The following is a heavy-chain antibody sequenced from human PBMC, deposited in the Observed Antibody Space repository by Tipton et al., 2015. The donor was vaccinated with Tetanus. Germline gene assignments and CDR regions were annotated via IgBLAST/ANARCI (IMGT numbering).Heavy chain of an antibody. CDR3: AKGKDVTIKGIALY. CDR2: ISYDGSNK. CDR1: GFTFSSYG. J-gene: IGHJ4*02. D-gene: IGHD2-21*01. V-gene: IGHV3-30*18. Sequence: SLRLSCAASGFTFSSYGMHWVRQAPGTGLEWEAVISYDGSNKYYADSVKGRFTISRDNSKNTLYLQMNSLRAEDTAVYYCAKGKDVTIKGIALYWGQGTLVTVSS.